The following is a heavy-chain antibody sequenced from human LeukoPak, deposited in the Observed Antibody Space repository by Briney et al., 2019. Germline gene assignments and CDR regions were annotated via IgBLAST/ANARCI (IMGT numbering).Heavy chain of an antibody. Sequence: GASVKVSCKASGYTFTGYYMHWVRQAPGQGLEWMGWINPNGGGTNYAQKFQGRVTMTRDTSISTAYMELSRLRSDDTAVYYCARDFTVTFTYYYYGMDVWGQGTTVTVSS. V-gene: IGHV1-2*02. CDR3: ARDFTVTFTYYYYGMDV. D-gene: IGHD4-17*01. CDR1: GYTFTGYY. J-gene: IGHJ6*02. CDR2: INPNGGGT.